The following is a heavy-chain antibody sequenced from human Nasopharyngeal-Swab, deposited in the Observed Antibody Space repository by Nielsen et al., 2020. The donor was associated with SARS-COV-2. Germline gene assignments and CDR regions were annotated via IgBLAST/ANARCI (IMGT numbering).Heavy chain of an antibody. D-gene: IGHD2-15*01. CDR2: TYYSGST. CDR3: AREGYCSGGSCYSGRPYYYYYMDV. J-gene: IGHJ6*03. Sequence: RQAPGKGLEWIGYTYYSGSTYYNPSLKSRVTISVDTSKNQFSLKLSSVTAADTAVYYCAREGYCSGGSCYSGRPYYYYYMDVWGKGTTVTVSS. V-gene: IGHV4-31*02.